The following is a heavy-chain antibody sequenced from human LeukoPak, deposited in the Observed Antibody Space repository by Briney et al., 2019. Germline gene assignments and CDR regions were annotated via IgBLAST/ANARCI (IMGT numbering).Heavy chain of an antibody. CDR2: INPSGST. V-gene: IGHV4-34*01. D-gene: IGHD2-8*01. CDR1: GGSFSGYY. J-gene: IGHJ3*02. CDR3: ARDAGDNAVYAHDRAFDI. Sequence: SETLSLTCAVYGGSFSGYYWSWIRQPPGKGLEWIGEINPSGSTNYNPSLKSRVTISVDTSKNQFSLKLSSVTAADTAVYYCARDAGDNAVYAHDRAFDIWGQGTMVTVSS.